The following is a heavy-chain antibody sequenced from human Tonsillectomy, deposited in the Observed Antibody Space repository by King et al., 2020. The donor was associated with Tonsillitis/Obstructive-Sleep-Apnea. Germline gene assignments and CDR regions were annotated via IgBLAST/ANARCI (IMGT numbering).Heavy chain of an antibody. CDR2: IIPIFGTA. V-gene: IGHV1-69*01. CDR1: GGTFSNYA. D-gene: IGHD4-11*01. Sequence: VQLVESGAEVKKPGSSVKVSCKASGGTFSNYAISWVRQAPGQGLEWMGGIIPIFGTANYAQKFQGRVTITADESTSTAYMELSSLRSEDTAVYYCAGTAYRTVTTSWPTIENYYYMDVWGKGTTVTVSS. CDR3: AGTAYRTVTTSWPTIENYYYMDV. J-gene: IGHJ6*03.